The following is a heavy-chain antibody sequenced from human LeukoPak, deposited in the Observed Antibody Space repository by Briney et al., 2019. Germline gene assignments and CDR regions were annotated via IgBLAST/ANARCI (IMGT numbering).Heavy chain of an antibody. J-gene: IGHJ6*03. CDR3: ARDLGFGDSACYMDV. V-gene: IGHV1-2*02. CDR2: INPNSGGT. Sequence: ASVKVSCKASGYTFTGYYMHWVRQAPGQGLEWMGWINPNSGGTNYAQKFQGRVTMTRDTSISTAYMELRSLRSDDTAVYYCARDLGFGDSACYMDVWGKGTTVTVSS. D-gene: IGHD3-10*01. CDR1: GYTFTGYY.